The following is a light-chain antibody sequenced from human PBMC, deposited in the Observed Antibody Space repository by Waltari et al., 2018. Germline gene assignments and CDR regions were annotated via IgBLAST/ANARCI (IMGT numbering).Light chain of an antibody. Sequence: DVQMTQSPSTLSASVGDRVTITCRASQSINSWLAWYQQKPGKAPKLLIYKASSLQSGVPSRFSGSESGTEFTLTISSLQPDDFATYYCQQYYSYPLTLGGGTKVEIK. J-gene: IGKJ4*01. V-gene: IGKV1-5*03. CDR3: QQYYSYPLT. CDR2: KAS. CDR1: QSINSW.